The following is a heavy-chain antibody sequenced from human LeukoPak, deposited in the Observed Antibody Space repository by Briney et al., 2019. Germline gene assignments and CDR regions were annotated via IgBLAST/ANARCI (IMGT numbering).Heavy chain of an antibody. CDR3: ATARYSSSSSSWFDP. Sequence: GASVKVSCKVSGYTLTELSMHWVRQAPGKGLEWMGGFDPEDGETIYAQKFQGRVTMTEDTSTDTAYMELSSLRSEDTAVYYCATARYSSSSSSWFDPWGQGTLVTVSS. CDR2: FDPEDGET. V-gene: IGHV1-24*01. J-gene: IGHJ5*02. CDR1: GYTLTELS. D-gene: IGHD6-6*01.